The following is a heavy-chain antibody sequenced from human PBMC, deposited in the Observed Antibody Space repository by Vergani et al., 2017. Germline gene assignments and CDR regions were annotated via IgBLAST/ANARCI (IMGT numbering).Heavy chain of an antibody. V-gene: IGHV3-11*01. CDR3: ARTLRFLEWLSSIGWFDP. CDR1: GFTFSDYY. CDR2: ISSSGSTI. D-gene: IGHD3-3*01. Sequence: QVQLVESGGGLVKPGGSLRLSCAASGFTFSDYYMSWIRQAPGKGLEWVSYISSSGSTIYYADSVKGRFTISRDNAKHSLYLQMNSLRAEDTAVYYCARTLRFLEWLSSIGWFDPWGQGTLVTVSS. J-gene: IGHJ5*02.